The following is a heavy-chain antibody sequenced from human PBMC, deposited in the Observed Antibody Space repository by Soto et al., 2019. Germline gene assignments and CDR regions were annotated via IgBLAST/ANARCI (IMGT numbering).Heavy chain of an antibody. V-gene: IGHV3-64*01. CDR1: GFTFSSYA. CDR3: ARDRYYYDYIWGSYRSDAFDI. CDR2: ISSNGGST. J-gene: IGHJ3*02. Sequence: EVQLVESGGGLVQPGGSLRLSCAASGFTFSSYAMHWVRQAPGKGLEYVSAISSNGGSTYYANSVKGRFTISRDNSKNTVYLKMGSLRAEDMAVYYCARDRYYYDYIWGSYRSDAFDIWGQGTMVTVSS. D-gene: IGHD3-16*02.